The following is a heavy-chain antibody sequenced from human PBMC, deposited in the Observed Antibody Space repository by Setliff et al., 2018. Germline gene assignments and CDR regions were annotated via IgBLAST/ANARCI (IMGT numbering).Heavy chain of an antibody. CDR1: GITFKNAW. V-gene: IGHV3-15*01. D-gene: IGHD3-9*01. Sequence: GGSLRLSCAASGITFKNAWMTWVRQAPGKGLEWVGRIKSTTEDASTDLAAAVKGRFTMSRDDSKNTVYLQMSSLKSEDTAVYYCATGPRDNRNFLNWLGSWGRGTLVTVSS. J-gene: IGHJ5*01. CDR3: ATGPRDNRNFLNWLGS. CDR2: IKSTTEDAST.